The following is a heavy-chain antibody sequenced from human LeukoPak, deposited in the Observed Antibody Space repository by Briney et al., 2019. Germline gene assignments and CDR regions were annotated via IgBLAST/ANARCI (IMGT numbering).Heavy chain of an antibody. V-gene: IGHV3-15*07. D-gene: IGHD2-2*01. CDR1: GFTFSNAW. CDR2: IKSEPDGATT. J-gene: IGHJ4*02. Sequence: TGGSLRLSCAASGFTFSNAWMNWVRQGPGKGLEWVGRIKSEPDGATTDYAAPVKGRFTISRDDSKNTLYLQMNSLETEDTAIYYCLTDPYSSSDDFDYWGQGTLVTVSS. CDR3: LTDPYSSSDDFDY.